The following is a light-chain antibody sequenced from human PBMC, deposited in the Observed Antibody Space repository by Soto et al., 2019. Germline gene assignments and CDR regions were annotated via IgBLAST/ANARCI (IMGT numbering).Light chain of an antibody. J-gene: IGKJ4*01. Sequence: EIVISQSPGTLSVSPGERATLSCRAIQSIRSNLAWYHQKPGQAARLVIYGASSRATGVPARFSGSGFETEFTLTISRLEPEDFAVYYCQQYGSSPPGVTFGGGTKVDI. CDR2: GAS. CDR1: QSIRSN. V-gene: IGKV3-20*01. CDR3: QQYGSSPPGVT.